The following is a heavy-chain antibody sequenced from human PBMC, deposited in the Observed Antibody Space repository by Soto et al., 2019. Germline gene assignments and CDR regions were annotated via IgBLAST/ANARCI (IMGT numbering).Heavy chain of an antibody. Sequence: GGSLRLSCAASGFTFSSYNMNWVRQVPGKGLEWVSSISSSSGYIYYADSVKGRFTISRDNAKKSLYLQMNSLRAEDTAVYYCAPLTIVVVLPPTPGGQNWFDPWGQGTLVTVSS. CDR3: APLTIVVVLPPTPGGQNWFDP. CDR1: GFTFSSYN. CDR2: ISSSSGYI. D-gene: IGHD2-15*01. V-gene: IGHV3-21*01. J-gene: IGHJ5*02.